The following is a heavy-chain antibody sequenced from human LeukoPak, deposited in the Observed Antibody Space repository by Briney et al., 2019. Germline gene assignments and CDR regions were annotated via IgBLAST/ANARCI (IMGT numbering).Heavy chain of an antibody. Sequence: GASVKVSCKASGYTFTSYDINWVRQAPGQGLEWMGRIIPIFGTANYAQKFQGRVTITTDESTSTAYMELSSLRSEDTAVYYCARDSWTSVGTQGDWGQGTLVTVSS. V-gene: IGHV1-69*05. CDR2: IIPIFGTA. J-gene: IGHJ4*02. CDR1: GYTFTSYD. CDR3: ARDSWTSVGTQGD. D-gene: IGHD5-12*01.